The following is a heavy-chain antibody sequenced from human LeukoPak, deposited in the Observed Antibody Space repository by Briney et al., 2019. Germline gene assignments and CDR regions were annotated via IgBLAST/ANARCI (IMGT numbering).Heavy chain of an antibody. J-gene: IGHJ1*01. CDR3: TSWGDTTAEYFQR. CDR2: ISSNEYDT. D-gene: IGHD2-21*02. CDR1: GFTFSAYF. Sequence: GGSLRLSCSASGFTFSAYFMHWVRQAPGKGLEYVSSISSNEYDTYYADSVKGRFTISRDNSKNTLFLQMSSLRAEDTAVYYCTSWGDTTAEYFQRWGQGTLVTVSS. V-gene: IGHV3-64D*06.